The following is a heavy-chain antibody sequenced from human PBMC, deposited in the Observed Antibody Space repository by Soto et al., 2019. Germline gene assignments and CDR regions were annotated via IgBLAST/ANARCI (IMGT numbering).Heavy chain of an antibody. CDR3: ARGPYCSGGTCYRGIDG. CDR2: INHSGST. J-gene: IGHJ6*02. V-gene: IGHV4-34*01. Sequence: SETLSLTCAVYGGSFSGYYWSWIRQPPGKGLEWIGEINHSGSTNYNPSLKSRVTISVDTSKNQFSLNLSSVTAADTAVYYCARGPYCSGGTCYRGIDGCGQGPTVTVYS. CDR1: GGSFSGYY. D-gene: IGHD2-15*01.